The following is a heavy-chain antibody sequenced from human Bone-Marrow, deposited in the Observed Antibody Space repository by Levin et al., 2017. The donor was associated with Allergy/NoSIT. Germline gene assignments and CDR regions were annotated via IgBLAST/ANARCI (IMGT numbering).Heavy chain of an antibody. Sequence: VASVKVSCKASGYTFTDYYMHWVRQAPGQGLEWMAWINPNSGTTNYAQNFQGRVTMTRDTSINTAYMDLSNLVSDDTAVYYCARGNRVGFDRSPVDYWGQGTLVTVSS. V-gene: IGHV1-2*02. D-gene: IGHD1-14*01. CDR3: ARGNRVGFDRSPVDY. CDR2: INPNSGTT. J-gene: IGHJ4*02. CDR1: GYTFTDYY.